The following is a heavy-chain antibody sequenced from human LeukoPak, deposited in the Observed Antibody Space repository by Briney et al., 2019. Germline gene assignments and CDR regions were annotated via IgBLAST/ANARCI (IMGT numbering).Heavy chain of an antibody. CDR3: ASAWNFDY. J-gene: IGHJ4*02. V-gene: IGHV5-51*04. D-gene: IGHD1-1*01. CDR1: AYSFTNYW. CDR2: INTSHSNT. Sequence: GEPLKISCPGSAYSFTNYWIAWVRQMPGRGLTRMVIINTSHSNTRYSPSYQRQGTISAEKPISTAYLQWSSLKARDSAMFYCASAWNFDYRGEGKLVSVSS.